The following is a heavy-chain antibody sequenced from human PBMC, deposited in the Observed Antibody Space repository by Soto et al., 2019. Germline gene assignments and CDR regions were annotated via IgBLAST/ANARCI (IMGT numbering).Heavy chain of an antibody. D-gene: IGHD6-19*01. CDR3: ARGVDSSGFYYYYYMDV. V-gene: IGHV4-59*01. CDR1: GGSISSYY. Sequence: SETLSLTCTVSGGSISSYYWSWIRQPPGKGLEWIGYIYYSGSTNYNPSLKSRVTISVDTSKNQFSLKLSSVTAADTAVYYCARGVDSSGFYYYYYMDVWGKGTTVTVSS. CDR2: IYYSGST. J-gene: IGHJ6*03.